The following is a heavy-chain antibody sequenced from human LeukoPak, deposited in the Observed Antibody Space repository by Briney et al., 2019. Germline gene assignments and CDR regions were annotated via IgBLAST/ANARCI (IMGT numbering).Heavy chain of an antibody. Sequence: PSETLSLTCTVSGGSISSYYWSWIRQPPGKGLEWIGYIYYSGSTKYNPSLKSRVTISVDTSKNQFSLRLSSVTAADTAVYYCARERISSVWSEIDCWGQGTLITVSS. CDR2: IYYSGST. CDR3: ARERISSVWSEIDC. CDR1: GGSISSYY. D-gene: IGHD3-22*01. V-gene: IGHV4-59*01. J-gene: IGHJ4*02.